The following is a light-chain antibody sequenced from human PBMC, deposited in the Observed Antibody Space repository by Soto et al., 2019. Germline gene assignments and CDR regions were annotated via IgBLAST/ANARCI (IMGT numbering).Light chain of an antibody. CDR2: EVS. V-gene: IGLV2-14*01. Sequence: QSALTQPASVSGTPGQSIXISCTXXNSXVGIYDFVSWYQHHPGRAPKLIVSEVSHRPSGVSNRFSGSKSGNTASLTISGLQSXXXXXYYCISYTSDDVRYVFGTGTKLTVL. J-gene: IGLJ1*01. CDR3: ISYTSDDVRYV. CDR1: NSXVGIYDF.